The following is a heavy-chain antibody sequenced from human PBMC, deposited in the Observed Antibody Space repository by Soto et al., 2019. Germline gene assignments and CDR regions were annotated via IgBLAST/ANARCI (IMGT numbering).Heavy chain of an antibody. CDR2: ISTSSRTI. Sequence: PGGSLRLSYAASGFTFSNYDMDWVRQAPGKGLEWVSYISTSSRTIYYADSVKGRFTISRDNAKNSLYLQMNSLRTEDTAVYYCTTDHPYTYDGSCYDHWGPGTLVTVSS. CDR1: GFTFSNYD. CDR3: TTDHPYTYDGSCYDH. D-gene: IGHD3-22*01. V-gene: IGHV3-48*01. J-gene: IGHJ4*02.